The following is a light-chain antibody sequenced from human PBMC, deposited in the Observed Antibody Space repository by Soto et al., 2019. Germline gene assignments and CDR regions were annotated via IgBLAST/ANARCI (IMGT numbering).Light chain of an antibody. CDR1: QSVSSSY. CDR3: QQYNNWPPRT. CDR2: GAS. V-gene: IGKV3-15*01. Sequence: EIVLPQSPGTLSLSPGESATLSCRARQSVSSSYLAWYQQRPGQAPRLLIYGASTRAAGVPARFSGSGSGTEFTLTISSLQSEDFAVYYCQQYNNWPPRTFGQGTKVDIK. J-gene: IGKJ1*01.